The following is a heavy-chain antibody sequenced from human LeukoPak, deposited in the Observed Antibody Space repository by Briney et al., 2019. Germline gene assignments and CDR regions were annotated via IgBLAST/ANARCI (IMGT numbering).Heavy chain of an antibody. CDR1: GFIFSSYG. D-gene: IGHD3-3*01. V-gene: IGHV3-30*02. CDR2: IRYDGSNK. CDR3: AKDIRYDFMEGFFDY. Sequence: SGGSLRLSCAASGFIFSSYGMHWVRQAPGKGLEWVAFIRYDGSNKYYADSVKGRFTISRDNSKNTLYLQMNSLRAEDTAVYYCAKDIRYDFMEGFFDYWGQGTLVTVSS. J-gene: IGHJ4*02.